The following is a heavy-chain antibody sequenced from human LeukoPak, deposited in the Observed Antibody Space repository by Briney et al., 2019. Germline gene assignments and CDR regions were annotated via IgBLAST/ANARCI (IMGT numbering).Heavy chain of an antibody. V-gene: IGHV3-30*03. J-gene: IGHJ4*02. CDR3: ATDSSDDY. Sequence: PGRSLRLSCAASGFTFNNYGMHWIRQAPGKGLEWVAVISYDGSNKYYADSVKGRFTISRDNSKNTLYLQMNSLRAEDTAVYYCATDSSDDYWGQGTLVTVSS. CDR1: GFTFNNYG. CDR2: ISYDGSNK.